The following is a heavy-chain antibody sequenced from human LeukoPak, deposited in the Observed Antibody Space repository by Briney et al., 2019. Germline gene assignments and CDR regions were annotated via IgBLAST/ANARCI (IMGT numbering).Heavy chain of an antibody. V-gene: IGHV1-46*01. CDR2: INPSGGST. Sequence: ASVKVSCKASGYTFTSYYMHWVRQAPGQGLEWMGIINPSGGSTSYAQKFQGRVTMTRDTSTSTAYMELSSLRSEDTAVYYCATGGRGIDSSSWGIDYWGQGTLVTVSS. CDR1: GYTFTSYY. J-gene: IGHJ4*02. D-gene: IGHD6-13*01. CDR3: ATGGRGIDSSSWGIDY.